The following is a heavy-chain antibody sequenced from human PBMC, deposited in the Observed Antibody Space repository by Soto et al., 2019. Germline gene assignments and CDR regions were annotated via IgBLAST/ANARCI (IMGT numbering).Heavy chain of an antibody. D-gene: IGHD3-22*01. Sequence: ASVKVSCKASGYIFTNHYIHWVRQAPGQGLEWMGIINPSGGSTNYLQKFQGRITMTRDTSTSTVYMELSSLRSEDTAVYSCARADYYDSSGFYYDCWGQGTLVTVSS. J-gene: IGHJ4*02. CDR2: INPSGGST. CDR1: GYIFTNHY. CDR3: ARADYYDSSGFYYDC. V-gene: IGHV1-46*01.